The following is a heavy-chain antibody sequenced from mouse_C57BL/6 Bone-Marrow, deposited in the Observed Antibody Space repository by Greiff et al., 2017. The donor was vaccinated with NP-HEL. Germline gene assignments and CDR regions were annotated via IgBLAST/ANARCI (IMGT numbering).Heavy chain of an antibody. CDR3: ARQLRLQGGFAY. CDR1: GFTFSDYY. J-gene: IGHJ3*01. CDR2: ISNGGGST. D-gene: IGHD3-2*02. V-gene: IGHV5-12*01. Sequence: EVQLVESGGGLVQPGGSLKLSCAASGFTFSDYYMYWVRQTPEKRLEWVAYISNGGGSTYYPDTVKGRFTISRDNAKNTLYLQMSRLKSEDTAMYYCARQLRLQGGFAYWGQGTLVTVSA.